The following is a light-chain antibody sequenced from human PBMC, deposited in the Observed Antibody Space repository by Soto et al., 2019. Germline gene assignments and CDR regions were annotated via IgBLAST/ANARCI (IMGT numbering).Light chain of an antibody. V-gene: IGKV3-11*01. Sequence: EVVLTQSPATLSLSPGERATLSCRASENVRTFVDWYQQKPGQAPRLLIFGASNRATGIPARFSGSGSGTDFTLTISNLEPEDFAVYYCQQRSNWPPTFGGGTKVEIK. J-gene: IGKJ4*01. CDR2: GAS. CDR3: QQRSNWPPT. CDR1: ENVRTF.